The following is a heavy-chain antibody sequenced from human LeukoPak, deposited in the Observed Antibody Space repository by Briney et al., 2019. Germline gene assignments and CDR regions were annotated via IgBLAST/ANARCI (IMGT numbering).Heavy chain of an antibody. J-gene: IGHJ4*02. CDR3: AKGSEPGHF. CDR2: ISSSGSTI. Sequence: GGSLRLSCAASGFTFSSYEMNWVRQAPGKGLEWVSYISSSGSTIYYADSVKGRFTISRDNAKNSLYLQMNSLRADDTAVYYCAKGSEPGHFGGQGTLVTVSS. D-gene: IGHD3-3*02. V-gene: IGHV3-48*03. CDR1: GFTFSSYE.